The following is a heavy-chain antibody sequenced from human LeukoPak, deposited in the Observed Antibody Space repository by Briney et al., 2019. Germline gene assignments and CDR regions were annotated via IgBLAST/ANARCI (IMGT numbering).Heavy chain of an antibody. V-gene: IGHV1-69*05. D-gene: IGHD3-10*01. CDR2: IIPIFGTA. Sequence: SVKVSCKASGGTFSSYAISCVRQAPGQGLEWMGGIIPIFGTANYAQKFQGRVTITTDESTSTAYMELSSLRSEDTAVYYCARGYYYGSGSSKFDYWGQGTLVTVSS. J-gene: IGHJ4*02. CDR1: GGTFSSYA. CDR3: ARGYYYGSGSSKFDY.